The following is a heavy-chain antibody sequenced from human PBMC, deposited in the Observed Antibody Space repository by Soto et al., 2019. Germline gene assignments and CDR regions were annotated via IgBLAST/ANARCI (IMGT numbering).Heavy chain of an antibody. CDR2: VYHTGTT. CDR1: GGSIGSISHF. Sequence: PSETLSLTCSVSGGSIGSISHFWGWVRQSPGKGLDWIGNVYHTGTTHYNPSLKSRVTISVDTSKNQFSLQLSSVTAADTAVYYCARQTSMITMASHGRSNWFEPWGPGTLVTVSS. CDR3: ARQTSMITMASHGRSNWFEP. J-gene: IGHJ5*02. D-gene: IGHD3-22*01. V-gene: IGHV4-39*01.